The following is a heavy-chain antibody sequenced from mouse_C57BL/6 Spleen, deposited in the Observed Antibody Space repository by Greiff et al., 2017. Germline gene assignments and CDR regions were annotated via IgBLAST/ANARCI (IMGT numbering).Heavy chain of an antibody. V-gene: IGHV1-18*01. J-gene: IGHJ4*01. CDR1: GYTFTDYY. CDR2: INPKNGGT. Sequence: VQLQQSGPELVKPGASVKLSCKASGYTFTDYYMHWVKQSHGKSLEWIGEINPKNGGTNYDQKFKGKATLTVDKSSSTAYMELRSLTSEDTAVYYCARTETPDAMDYWGQGTSVTVSA. CDR3: ARTETPDAMDY.